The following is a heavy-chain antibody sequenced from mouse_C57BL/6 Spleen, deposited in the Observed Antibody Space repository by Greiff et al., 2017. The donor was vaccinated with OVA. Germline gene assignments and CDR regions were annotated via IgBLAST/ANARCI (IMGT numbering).Heavy chain of an antibody. V-gene: IGHV3-5*01. CDR2: IYYSGTI. CDR1: GISITTGNYR. J-gene: IGHJ4*01. D-gene: IGHD1-1*01. CDR3: AREDYYGSSYPYYAMDY. Sequence: EVQLQESGPGLVKPSQTVFLTCTVTGISITTGNYRWSWIRQFPGNKLEWIGYIYYSGTITYNPSLTSRTTITRDTPKNQFFLEMNSLTAEDTATYYCAREDYYGSSYPYYAMDYWGQGTSVTVSS.